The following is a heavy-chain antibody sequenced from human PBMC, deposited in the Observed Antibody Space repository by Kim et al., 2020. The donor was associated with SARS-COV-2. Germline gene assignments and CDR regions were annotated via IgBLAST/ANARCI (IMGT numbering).Heavy chain of an antibody. V-gene: IGHV4-59*12. J-gene: IGHJ5*02. CDR1: GGSFTSYY. D-gene: IGHD3-10*01. CDR2: VYHTGAT. CDR3: ARDRDRSGGSNWFHP. Sequence: SETLSLTCTVSGGSFTSYYWNWLRLPPGKGLEWIGYVYHTGATKYNPSLKSRVTISVDTSTSQFSLNLTSVTAADTAIYYCARDRDRSGGSNWFHPWGQG.